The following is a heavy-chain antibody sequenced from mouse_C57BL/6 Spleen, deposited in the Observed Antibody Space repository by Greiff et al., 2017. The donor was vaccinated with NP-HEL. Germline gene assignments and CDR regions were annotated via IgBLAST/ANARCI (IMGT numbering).Heavy chain of an antibody. CDR3: ARQSVVATYYFDY. J-gene: IGHJ2*01. Sequence: DVKLVESGGDLVKPGGSLKLSCAASGFTFSSYGMSWVRQTPDKRLEWVATISSGGSYTYYPDSVKGRFTISRDNAKNTLYLQMSSLKSEDTAMYYCARQSVVATYYFDYWGQGTTLTVSS. D-gene: IGHD1-1*01. V-gene: IGHV5-6*02. CDR2: ISSGGSYT. CDR1: GFTFSSYG.